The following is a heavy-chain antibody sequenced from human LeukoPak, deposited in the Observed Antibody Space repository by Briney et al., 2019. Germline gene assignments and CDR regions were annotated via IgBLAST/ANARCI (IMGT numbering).Heavy chain of an antibody. V-gene: IGHV4-59*12. CDR1: GGSISSYY. Sequence: SETLSLTCTVSGGSISSYYWSWIRQPPGEGLEWIGYIYYSGSTNYNPSLKSRVTISVDTSKNQFSLKLSSVTAADTAVYYCARDDCSGGSCYSGKLNYWGQGTLVTVSS. D-gene: IGHD2-15*01. J-gene: IGHJ4*02. CDR2: IYYSGST. CDR3: ARDDCSGGSCYSGKLNY.